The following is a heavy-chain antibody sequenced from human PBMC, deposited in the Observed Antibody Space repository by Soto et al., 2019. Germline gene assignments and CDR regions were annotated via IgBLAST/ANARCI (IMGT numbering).Heavy chain of an antibody. CDR2: IYYSGST. D-gene: IGHD6-13*01. V-gene: IGHV4-59*01. CDR1: VGSISSYY. J-gene: IGHJ4*02. Sequence: ETLTLTCTFSVGSISSYYWSWIRQPPGKGLEWIGYIYYSGSTNYNPSLKSRVTISVDTSKNQFSLKLSSVTAADTAVYYCASKRTAAALIDYWGQGTLVTVSS. CDR3: ASKRTAAALIDY.